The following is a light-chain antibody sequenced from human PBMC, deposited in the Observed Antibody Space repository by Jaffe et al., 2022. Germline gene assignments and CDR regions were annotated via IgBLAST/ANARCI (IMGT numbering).Light chain of an antibody. Sequence: QSALTQPPSASGSPGQSVTISCTGTSSDVGAYNYVSWYQQHPGKAPKLMIYEVNRRPSGVPDHFSGSKSGNTASLTVSGLQAEDEADYYCSSYAGSNNYVFGTGTRVTVL. CDR1: SSDVGAYNY. J-gene: IGLJ1*01. CDR3: SSYAGSNNYV. V-gene: IGLV2-8*01. CDR2: EVN.